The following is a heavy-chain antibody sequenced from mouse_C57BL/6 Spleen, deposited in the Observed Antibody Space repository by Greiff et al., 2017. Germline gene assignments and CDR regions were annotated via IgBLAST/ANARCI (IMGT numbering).Heavy chain of an antibody. J-gene: IGHJ1*03. CDR2: IRNKANGYTT. V-gene: IGHV7-3*01. CDR1: GFTFTDYY. CDR3: ARSPLLRSWYFDV. D-gene: IGHD1-1*01. Sequence: EVHLVESGGGLVQPGGSLSLSCAASGFTFTDYYMSWVRQPPGKALEWLGFIRNKANGYTTEYSASVKGRFTISRDNSQSILYLQMNALRAEDSATYYCARSPLLRSWYFDVWGTGTTVTVSS.